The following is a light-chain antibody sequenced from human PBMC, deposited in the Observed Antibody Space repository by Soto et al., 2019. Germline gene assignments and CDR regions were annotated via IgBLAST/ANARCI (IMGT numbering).Light chain of an antibody. CDR2: AAS. J-gene: IGKJ2*01. Sequence: DIQMTQSPSSLSASVGDRVTITCRASQRIVSPLNWYQQKPGKAPKLLIYAASSLESGVTSRFSGSGSGTDFTLTISSLQPEYLATDDCQPSYSTPRTFGQGTKLESK. CDR3: QPSYSTPRT. CDR1: QRIVSP. V-gene: IGKV1-39*01.